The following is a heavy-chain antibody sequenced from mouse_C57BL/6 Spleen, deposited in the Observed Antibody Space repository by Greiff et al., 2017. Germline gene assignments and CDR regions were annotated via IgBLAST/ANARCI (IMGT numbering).Heavy chain of an antibody. Sequence: QVQLQQPGAELVKPGASVKMSCKASGYTFTSYWITWVKQRPGQGLAWIGDIYPGSGSTNYNEKFNSKATLTVDTSSSTAYMQLSSLTSEVSAVYYGARKGMVSYAMDYWGQGTSVTVSS. D-gene: IGHD2-3*01. CDR2: IYPGSGST. J-gene: IGHJ4*01. V-gene: IGHV1-55*01. CDR1: GYTFTSYW. CDR3: ARKGMVSYAMDY.